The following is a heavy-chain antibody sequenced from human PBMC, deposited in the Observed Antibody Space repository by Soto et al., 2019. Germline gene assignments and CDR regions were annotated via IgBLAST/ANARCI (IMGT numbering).Heavy chain of an antibody. CDR3: AHSRCGGDCLQSYSSHYYYGMDV. Sequence: QITLKESGPTLVRPTQTLTLTCTFSGFSLSTSGVGVGWIRQPPGKALEWLALIYWDDDKRYSPSLKSRLTITKDTSKTPVVLTMTNIDPVDTATYSCAHSRCGGDCLQSYSSHYYYGMDVWGQGTTVTVSS. CDR1: GFSLSTSGVG. V-gene: IGHV2-5*02. D-gene: IGHD2-21*02. CDR2: IYWDDDK. J-gene: IGHJ6*02.